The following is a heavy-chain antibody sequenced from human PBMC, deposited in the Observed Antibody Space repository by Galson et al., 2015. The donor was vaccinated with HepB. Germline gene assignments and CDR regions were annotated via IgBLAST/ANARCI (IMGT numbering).Heavy chain of an antibody. V-gene: IGHV4-59*12. J-gene: IGHJ4*02. D-gene: IGHD5-18*01. CDR1: GGSISRDY. CDR3: AGYSNGRYPSVSSPLDY. Sequence: SETLSLTCTVSGGSISRDYWTWVRQPPGKGLEWIGYIYYTGSTIYKPSLKSRVTISLDTSKNQMSLKVISVTASDTAVYYCAGYSNGRYPSVSSPLDYWGQGILVTVSS. CDR2: IYYTGST.